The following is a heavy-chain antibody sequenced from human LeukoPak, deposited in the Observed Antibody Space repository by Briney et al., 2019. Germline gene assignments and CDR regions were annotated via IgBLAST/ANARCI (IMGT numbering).Heavy chain of an antibody. D-gene: IGHD6-13*01. CDR1: GLTFSSLA. Sequence: GGSLRLSCAVSGLTFSSLAMHWVRQAPGKGLGWVAVISQDGSDRHYTDSVKGRFTISRDNSRNTLYLQMNSLRADDTAVYYCVREPGPGYFDYWGQGTLVTVSS. CDR3: VREPGPGYFDY. V-gene: IGHV3-30-3*01. CDR2: ISQDGSDR. J-gene: IGHJ4*02.